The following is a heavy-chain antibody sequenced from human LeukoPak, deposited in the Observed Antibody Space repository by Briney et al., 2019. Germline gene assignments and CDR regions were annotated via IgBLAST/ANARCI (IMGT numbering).Heavy chain of an antibody. CDR2: MNPHSGNT. D-gene: IGHD6-13*01. J-gene: IGHJ4*02. CDR1: GYTFSSYD. Sequence: ASVKVSCKASGYTFSSYDINWVRQATGQGLEWMGWMNPHSGNTGYAQKFQGRVTMTRNTSISTAYMELSSLRSDDTAVYYCTRDLPYSSSWESIDYWGQGTLVTVSS. V-gene: IGHV1-8*01. CDR3: TRDLPYSSSWESIDY.